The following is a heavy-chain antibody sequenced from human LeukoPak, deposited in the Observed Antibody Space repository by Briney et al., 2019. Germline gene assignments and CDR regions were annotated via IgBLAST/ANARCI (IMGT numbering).Heavy chain of an antibody. CDR2: IRFDASNR. Sequence: PGGSLRLSCAASGFSFRSYGMHWVRQAPGKGLEWVAFIRFDASNRSYANSVKGRFTISRDNSKNTLFLQLNSLRTEDTAVYYCASDSIPDYWGQGILVTVSS. V-gene: IGHV3-30*02. CDR1: GFSFRSYG. CDR3: ASDSIPDY. J-gene: IGHJ4*02. D-gene: IGHD3-22*01.